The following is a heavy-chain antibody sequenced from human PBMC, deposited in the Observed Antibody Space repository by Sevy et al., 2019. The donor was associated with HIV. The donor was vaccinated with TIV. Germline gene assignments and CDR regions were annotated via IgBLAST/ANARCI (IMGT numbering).Heavy chain of an antibody. V-gene: IGHV3-21*01. Sequence: GGSLRLSCAASGFTFSSYSMNWVRQAPGKGLEWVSSISSSSSYIYYADSVKGRFTISRDNAKNSLYLQMNSLRAEDTAVYYCARVVSSGCYDGNFDYWGQGTLVTVSS. CDR3: ARVVSSGCYDGNFDY. D-gene: IGHD3-22*01. J-gene: IGHJ4*02. CDR1: GFTFSSYS. CDR2: ISSSSSYI.